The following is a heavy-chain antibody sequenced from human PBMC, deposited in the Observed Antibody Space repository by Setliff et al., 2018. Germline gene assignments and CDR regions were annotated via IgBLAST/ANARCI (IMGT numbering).Heavy chain of an antibody. CDR2: IITNTGKT. D-gene: IGHD2-2*01. CDR3: ARFGGSCSSSSCYASDL. V-gene: IGHV1-18*01. CDR1: GYTFSTYG. Sequence: VASVKVSCKASGYTFSTYGLHWVRQAPGQGPEWMGMIITNTGKTSYAQKFQGRVTMTTDTSTGTGYMELRSLRSDDTAVYFCARFGGSCSSSSCYASDLWGQGTMVTVS. J-gene: IGHJ3*01.